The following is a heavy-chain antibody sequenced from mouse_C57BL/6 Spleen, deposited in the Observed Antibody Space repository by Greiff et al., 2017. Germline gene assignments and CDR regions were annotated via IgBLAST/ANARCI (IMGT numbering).Heavy chain of an antibody. V-gene: IGHV1-15*01. CDR2: IDPETGGT. CDR1: GYTFTDYE. Sequence: QVHVKQSGAELVRPGASVTLSCKASGYTFTDYEMHWVKQTPVHGLEWIGAIDPETGGTAYNQKFKGKAILTADKSTSTAYMELRSLTSEDSAVYYCTRGRITTVAYYFDYWGQGTTLTGSS. J-gene: IGHJ2*01. D-gene: IGHD1-1*01. CDR3: TRGRITTVAYYFDY.